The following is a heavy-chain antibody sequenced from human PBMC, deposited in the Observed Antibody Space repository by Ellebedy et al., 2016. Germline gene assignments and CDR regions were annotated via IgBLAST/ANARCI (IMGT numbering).Heavy chain of an antibody. J-gene: IGHJ4*02. Sequence: GGSLRLSXAASGFSFSTYWMNWVRQAPGKELEWVANIKEDGSEKYYVDSVKGRFTISRDNAKNSLYLQMNSLRAEDTALYYCARGYYDSSGYSYWGQGTLVTVSS. CDR1: GFSFSTYW. V-gene: IGHV3-7*03. CDR2: IKEDGSEK. CDR3: ARGYYDSSGYSY. D-gene: IGHD3-22*01.